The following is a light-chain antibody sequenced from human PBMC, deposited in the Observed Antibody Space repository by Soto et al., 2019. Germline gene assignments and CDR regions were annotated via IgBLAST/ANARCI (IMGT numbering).Light chain of an antibody. CDR1: QSISSW. CDR3: QQYNDWPPWT. Sequence: DIQMTQSPSTLSASVGDRVTITCRASQSISSWLAWYQQKLGRAPRLLIYDASSLESGVPSRFSGSGYGTEFTLTISSLQSEDFAVYFCQQYNDWPPWTFGQGTKVDIK. J-gene: IGKJ1*01. CDR2: DAS. V-gene: IGKV1-5*01.